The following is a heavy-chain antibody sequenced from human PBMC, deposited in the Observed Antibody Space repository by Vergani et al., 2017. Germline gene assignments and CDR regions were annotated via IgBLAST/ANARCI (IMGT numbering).Heavy chain of an antibody. J-gene: IGHJ4*02. CDR2: IYHSGST. V-gene: IGHV4-4*02. D-gene: IGHD6-13*01. CDR3: AREEIAAAGPLRY. CDR1: GGSISSSNW. Sequence: QVQLQESGPGLVKPSGTLSLTCAVSGGSISSSNWWSWVRQPPGKGLEWIGEIYHSGSTNYNPSLKSRVTISVDKSKNQFSLQLNSVTPEDTAVYYCAREEIAAAGPLRYWGQGTLVTVSS.